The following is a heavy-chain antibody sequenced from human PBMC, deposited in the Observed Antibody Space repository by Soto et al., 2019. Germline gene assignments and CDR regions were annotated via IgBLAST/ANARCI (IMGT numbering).Heavy chain of an antibody. CDR1: GFTFSSYG. J-gene: IGHJ4*02. Sequence: GGSLRLSCAASGFTFSSYGMHWVRQAPAKGLEWVAVISFDGRNKYYVDSVKGRFTISRDNSRNTLYLQMSSLRADDTAVYYYAKDDYGDYRLDYWGQGTLVTVSS. D-gene: IGHD4-17*01. CDR2: ISFDGRNK. V-gene: IGHV3-30*18. CDR3: AKDDYGDYRLDY.